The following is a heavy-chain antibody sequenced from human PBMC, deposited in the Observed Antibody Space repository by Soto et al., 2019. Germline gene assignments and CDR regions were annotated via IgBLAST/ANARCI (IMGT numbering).Heavy chain of an antibody. J-gene: IGHJ5*02. CDR1: GFTFSSYS. Sequence: EVQLVESGGGLVQPGGSLRLSCAASGFTFSSYSMNWVRQAPGKGLEWVSYISSSSSTLYYADSVKVRFTISRDNARKSLYLQTNSLRAEATAVYYCAREGSSWSSLNCFDPWGQGTLVTVSS. V-gene: IGHV3-48*01. D-gene: IGHD2-15*01. CDR3: AREGSSWSSLNCFDP. CDR2: ISSSSSTL.